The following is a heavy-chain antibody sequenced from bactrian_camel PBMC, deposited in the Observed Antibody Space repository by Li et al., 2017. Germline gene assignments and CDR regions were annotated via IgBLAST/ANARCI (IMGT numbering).Heavy chain of an antibody. J-gene: IGHJ4*01. D-gene: IGHD1*01. Sequence: HVQLVESGGGLAQPGGSLRLSCAASGFTHSVCTMGWYRQTPGNERVVVSTILSDGTTYYADSVKGRFTISRDNAKNTVYLQLNSLKTEDMAMYYCAALPGTWGQGTQVTVS. CDR1: GFTHSVCT. V-gene: IGHV3S53*01. CDR3: AALPGT. CDR2: ILSDGTT.